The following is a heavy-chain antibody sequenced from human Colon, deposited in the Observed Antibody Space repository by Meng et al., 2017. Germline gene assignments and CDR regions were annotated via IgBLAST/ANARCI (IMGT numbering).Heavy chain of an antibody. CDR1: GCTFSSYA. CDR2: IILIFCTA. D-gene: IGHD3-10*01. J-gene: IGHJ3*02. CDR3: ASYYVSGSLVIDAFDI. V-gene: IGHV1-69*05. Sequence: SSVTVSCKASGCTFSSYAICWVRQAPGQGIEWMGGIILIFCTANYAQKFQGRVTITTDESTSTAYMELSSLGSEDTAVYYCASYYVSGSLVIDAFDIWGQGTMVTVSS.